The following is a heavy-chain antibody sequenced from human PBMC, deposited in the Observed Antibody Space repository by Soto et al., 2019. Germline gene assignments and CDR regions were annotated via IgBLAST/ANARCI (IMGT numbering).Heavy chain of an antibody. CDR1: GFTFTRYS. D-gene: IGHD4-17*01. CDR2: ISSTTNYI. J-gene: IGHJ4*02. CDR3: ARHYEDLTSNFDY. V-gene: IGHV3-21*06. Sequence: PGGSLRLSCAASGFTFTRYSMNWVRQAPGRGLEWVSSISSTTNYIYYGDSMKGRFTISRDNAKNSLYLEMNSLRAEDTAVYYCARHYEDLTSNFDYWGQGTLVTVSS.